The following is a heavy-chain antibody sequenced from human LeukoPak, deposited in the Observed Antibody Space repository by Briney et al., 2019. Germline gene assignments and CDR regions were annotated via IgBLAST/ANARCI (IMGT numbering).Heavy chain of an antibody. CDR2: INPNSGGT. CDR1: GYTFTGYY. D-gene: IGHD6-6*01. V-gene: IGHV1-2*02. CDR3: ARPFGSSSEDWFDP. J-gene: IGHJ5*02. Sequence: ASVKVSCKASGYTFTGYYMHWVRQAPGQGLEWMGWINPNSGGTNYAQKFQGRVTMTRDTSISTAYMELSRLRSDDTAVYSCARPFGSSSEDWFDPWGQGTLVTVSS.